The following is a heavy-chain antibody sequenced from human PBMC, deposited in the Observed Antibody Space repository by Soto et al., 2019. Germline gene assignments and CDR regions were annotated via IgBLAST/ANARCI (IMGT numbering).Heavy chain of an antibody. CDR3: AKDRVAATYYYGMDV. CDR2: ISYDGSNK. CDR1: GFTFSSYG. V-gene: IGHV3-30*18. Sequence: GGSLRLSSAASGFTFSSYGMHWVRQAPGKGLEWVAVISYDGSNKYYADSVKGRFTISRDNSKNTLYLQMNSLRAEDTAVYYCAKDRVAATYYYGMDVWGQGTTVTGSS. D-gene: IGHD6-19*01. J-gene: IGHJ6*02.